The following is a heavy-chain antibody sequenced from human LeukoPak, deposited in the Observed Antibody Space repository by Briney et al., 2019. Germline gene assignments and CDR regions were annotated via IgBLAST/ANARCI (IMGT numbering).Heavy chain of an antibody. V-gene: IGHV3-23*01. CDR1: GFTFSSYA. D-gene: IGHD3-3*01. CDR2: ISGSGGST. J-gene: IGHJ4*02. Sequence: PGGSLRLSCAASGFTFSSYAMSWVRQAPGKGLEWVSAISGSGGSTYYADSVKGRFTLSRDNSKHTLYLHMNSQRAEDTAVYYGAKAPARFLEWLTRWYYFDCWGQGTLATVSS. CDR3: AKAPARFLEWLTRWYYFDC.